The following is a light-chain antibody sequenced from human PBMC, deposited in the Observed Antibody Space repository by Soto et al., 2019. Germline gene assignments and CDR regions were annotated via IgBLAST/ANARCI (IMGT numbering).Light chain of an antibody. CDR3: QQRSNWPIT. CDR1: QSVSRY. Sequence: EIVLTQSPATLSLSPGERATLSCRASQSVSRYLAWYQQKPGQAPRLLIYDASNRATGIPARFSGSGSETDFTLTISSLESEDFAVYYCQQRSNWPITFGQGTRLEIK. V-gene: IGKV3-11*01. CDR2: DAS. J-gene: IGKJ5*01.